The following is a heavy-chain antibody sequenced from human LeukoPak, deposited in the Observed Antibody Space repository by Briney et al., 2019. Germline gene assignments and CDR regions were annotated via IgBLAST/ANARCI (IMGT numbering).Heavy chain of an antibody. CDR1: GFTFSNYD. CDR3: VRNWDS. D-gene: IGHD7-27*01. Sequence: GGSLRLSCAASGFTFSNYDMNWVRQAPGKGLVWVSYISNSGTTRYFADSVKGRFSISRDNAKNSLYLQMNSLRVDDTALYYCVRNWDSWGQGTLVTVSS. V-gene: IGHV3-48*03. CDR2: ISNSGTTR. J-gene: IGHJ4*02.